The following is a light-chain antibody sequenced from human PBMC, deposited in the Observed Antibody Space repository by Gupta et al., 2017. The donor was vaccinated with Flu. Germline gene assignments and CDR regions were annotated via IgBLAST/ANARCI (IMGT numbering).Light chain of an antibody. J-gene: IGKJ4*01. CDR1: QNIGSW. Sequence: DIQMTQSPSTVSASVGDRVTITCRASQNIGSWVAWYQQKPGKAPKVLIHAASTLETGVTSRFSGSGYGTDFTLTISRLQPEDFATYCCRQSNSFPLTFGGGTKVEIK. CDR3: RQSNSFPLT. CDR2: AAS. V-gene: IGKV1-12*01.